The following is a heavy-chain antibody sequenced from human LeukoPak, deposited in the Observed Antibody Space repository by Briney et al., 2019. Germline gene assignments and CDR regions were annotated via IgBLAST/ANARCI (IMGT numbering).Heavy chain of an antibody. D-gene: IGHD6-6*01. CDR2: IYYSGST. J-gene: IGHJ5*02. V-gene: IGHV4-39*07. CDR1: GGSISSSSYY. Sequence: SETLSLTCTVSGGSISSSSYYWGWIRQPPGKGLEWIGSIYYSGSTYYNPSLKSRVTISVDTSKNQFSLKLSSVTAADTAVYYCATYSSSFGWFDPWGQGTLVTISS. CDR3: ATYSSSFGWFDP.